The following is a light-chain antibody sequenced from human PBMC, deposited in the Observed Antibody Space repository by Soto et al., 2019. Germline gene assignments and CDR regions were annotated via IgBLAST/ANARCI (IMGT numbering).Light chain of an antibody. J-gene: IGLJ1*01. Sequence: QSALTQPSSGSGSPGQSITISCTGTSNDVGAYNYVSWFQQHPGKAPKLMIYEVSNRPSGVSNRFSGSKSGNKASLTISGLQAEDEADYYCSSYTSSITLVFGTGNKVTVL. CDR1: SNDVGAYNY. CDR2: EVS. V-gene: IGLV2-14*01. CDR3: SSYTSSITLV.